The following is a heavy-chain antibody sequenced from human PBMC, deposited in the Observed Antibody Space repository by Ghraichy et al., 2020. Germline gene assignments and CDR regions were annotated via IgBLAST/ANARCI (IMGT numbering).Heavy chain of an antibody. CDR2: ISGSGGST. D-gene: IGHD2-21*02. CDR3: AKGAYCGGDCYQVSGDY. Sequence: GESLNISCAASGFTFTDYAMSWVRQAPGKGLEWVSVISGSGGSTDYAASVKGRFTISRDRSKDTVYLQMNSLRDEDTAVYYCAKGAYCGGDCYQVSGDYWGQGVLVTVSS. V-gene: IGHV3-23*01. CDR1: GFTFTDYA. J-gene: IGHJ4*02.